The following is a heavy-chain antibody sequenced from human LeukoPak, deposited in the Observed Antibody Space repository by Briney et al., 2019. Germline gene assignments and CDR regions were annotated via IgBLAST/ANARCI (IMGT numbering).Heavy chain of an antibody. J-gene: IGHJ4*02. D-gene: IGHD3-10*01. V-gene: IGHV1-69*04. CDR1: GGTFSSYA. CDR2: IIPILGIA. CDR3: ARDHDGSDY. Sequence: GASVKVSCKASGGTFSSYAISWVRQAPGQGLEWMGRIIPILGIANYAQKFQGRVTITADKSTSTAYMELSSLRSDDTAVYYCARDHDGSDYWGQGTLVTVSS.